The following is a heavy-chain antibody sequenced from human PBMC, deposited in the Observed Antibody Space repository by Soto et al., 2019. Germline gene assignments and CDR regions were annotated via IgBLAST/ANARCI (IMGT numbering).Heavy chain of an antibody. V-gene: IGHV4-38-2*01. CDR3: ARIRITMVRGVIPNYYYGMDV. CDR2: IYHSGST. Sequence: PSETLSLTCAVSGYSISSGYYWGWIRQPPGKGLEWIGSIYHSGSTYYNPSLKSRVTISVDTSKNQFSLKLSSVTAADTAVYYCARIRITMVRGVIPNYYYGMDVWGQGNTVTVSS. J-gene: IGHJ6*02. CDR1: GYSISSGYY. D-gene: IGHD3-10*01.